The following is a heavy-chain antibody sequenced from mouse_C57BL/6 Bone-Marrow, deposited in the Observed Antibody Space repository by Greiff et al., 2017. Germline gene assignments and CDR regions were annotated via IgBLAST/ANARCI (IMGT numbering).Heavy chain of an antibody. Sequence: VQLQQSGAELVRPGASVTLSCKASGYTFTDYEMHWVKQTPVRGLEWIGAIDPETGGTAYNQKFKGKAILTADKSSSTAYMELRSLTSEDSAVYYCTRCGDDGYYPWLAYWGQGTLVTVSA. V-gene: IGHV1-15*01. CDR2: IDPETGGT. D-gene: IGHD2-3*01. CDR1: GYTFTDYE. CDR3: TRCGDDGYYPWLAY. J-gene: IGHJ3*01.